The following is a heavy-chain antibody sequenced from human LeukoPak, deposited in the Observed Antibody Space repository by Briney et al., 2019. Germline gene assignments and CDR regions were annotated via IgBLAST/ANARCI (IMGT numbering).Heavy chain of an antibody. Sequence: SVKVSCKASGGTFSSYAISWVRQAPGQGLEWMGGIIPIFGTANYAQKFQGRVTITADESTSTAYMELSSLRSEDTAVYYCAREGRMRGSYYYYGMDVWGQGTTVTVSS. CDR2: IIPIFGTA. V-gene: IGHV1-69*13. J-gene: IGHJ6*02. CDR3: AREGRMRGSYYYYGMDV. CDR1: GGTFSSYA. D-gene: IGHD2-15*01.